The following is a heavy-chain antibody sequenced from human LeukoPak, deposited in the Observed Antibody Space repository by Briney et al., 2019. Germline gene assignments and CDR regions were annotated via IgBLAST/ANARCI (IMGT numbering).Heavy chain of an antibody. J-gene: IGHJ3*02. D-gene: IGHD2-15*01. CDR2: MNPSSGNT. Sequence: ASVKVSCKASGYTFTSDMNWVRQATGQGLEWMGWMNPSSGNTDYAPKFQGRVTMTRDISIRTAYMELSSLRSEDTAVYYCARGAVSRDCSGGSCYHFDIWGQGTMVTVSS. CDR1: GYTFTSD. V-gene: IGHV1-8*01. CDR3: ARGAVSRDCSGGSCYHFDI.